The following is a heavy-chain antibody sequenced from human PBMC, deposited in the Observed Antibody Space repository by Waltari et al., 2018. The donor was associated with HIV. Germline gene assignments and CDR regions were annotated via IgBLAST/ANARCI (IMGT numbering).Heavy chain of an antibody. D-gene: IGHD3-3*01. J-gene: IGHJ4*02. Sequence: EVQLVESGGVVVQPGGSLRLSCAASGFSLDDYNMDWVRQVPGKGLEGVSVISWDGSTTYYADSVKGRFTISRDISKNSLYLQMNSLRTEDTALYYCAKSLRGHDFWSGYVYWGQGTLVTVSS. CDR2: ISWDGSTT. CDR3: AKSLRGHDFWSGYVY. CDR1: GFSLDDYN. V-gene: IGHV3-43*01.